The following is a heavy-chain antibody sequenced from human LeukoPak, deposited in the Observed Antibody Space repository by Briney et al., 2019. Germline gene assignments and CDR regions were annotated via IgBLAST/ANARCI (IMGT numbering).Heavy chain of an antibody. Sequence: FAVISYDGSNKSYGDSVKGRFTISRDNSKNTLYLQMNSLRAEDTAVYYCAKEPQNYYFDYWGQGTLLTVSS. J-gene: IGHJ4*02. CDR3: AKEPQNYYFDY. CDR2: ISYDGSNK. V-gene: IGHV3-30*18.